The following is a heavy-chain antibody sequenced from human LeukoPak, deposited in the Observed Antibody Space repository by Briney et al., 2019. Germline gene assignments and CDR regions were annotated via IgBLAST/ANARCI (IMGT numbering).Heavy chain of an antibody. CDR1: GFSVWSSY. Sequence: PGGSLRLSCAASGFSVWSSYMSWVRQAPGKGLEWVSVIWSGGGTYYADSVKGRFTISRDNSKNTVYLQMNSLRAEDTAVYYCAGDPDPWGQGTLVTVSS. CDR2: IWSGGGT. V-gene: IGHV3-66*01. J-gene: IGHJ5*02. CDR3: AGDPDP.